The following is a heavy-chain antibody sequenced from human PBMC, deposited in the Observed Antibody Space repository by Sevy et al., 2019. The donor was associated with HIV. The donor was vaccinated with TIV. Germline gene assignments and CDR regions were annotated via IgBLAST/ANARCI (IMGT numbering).Heavy chain of an antibody. D-gene: IGHD6-19*01. Sequence: GGSLRLSCAASGFTFSSYSMNWVHQAPGKGLEWVSYISSSSSTIYYADSVKGRFTISRDNAKNSLYLQMNSLRDEDTAVYYCARVEAVAGTAEYFQHWGQGTLVTVSS. V-gene: IGHV3-48*02. CDR1: GFTFSSYS. J-gene: IGHJ1*01. CDR2: ISSSSSTI. CDR3: ARVEAVAGTAEYFQH.